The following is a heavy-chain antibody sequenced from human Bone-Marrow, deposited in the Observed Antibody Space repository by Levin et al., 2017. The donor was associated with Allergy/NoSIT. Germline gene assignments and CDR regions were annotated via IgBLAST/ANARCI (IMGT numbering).Heavy chain of an antibody. Sequence: PGGSLRLSCAASGFTFSGSAMHWVRQASGKGLEWVGRIRSKANSYATAYAASVKGRFTISRDDSKNTAYLQMNSLKTEDTAVYYCTRLALDSYGYGTKYGTGSYYFDYWGQGTLVTVSS. J-gene: IGHJ4*02. CDR1: GFTFSGSA. CDR2: IRSKANSYAT. D-gene: IGHD5-18*01. V-gene: IGHV3-73*01. CDR3: TRLALDSYGYGTKYGTGSYYFDY.